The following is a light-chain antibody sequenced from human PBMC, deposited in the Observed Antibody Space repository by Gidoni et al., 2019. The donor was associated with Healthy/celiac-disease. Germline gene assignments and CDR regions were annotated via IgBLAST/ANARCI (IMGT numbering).Light chain of an antibody. CDR1: QSISSW. Sequence: DIQMTQSPSTLSASVGDRATITCRASQSISSWLAWYQQKPGEAPKLLIYKASSLDSGVPSRFSGSGSGTEFTLTISSLQPDDFATYYCQQYNSYSPDTFGQGTKLEIK. V-gene: IGKV1-5*03. CDR2: KAS. J-gene: IGKJ2*01. CDR3: QQYNSYSPDT.